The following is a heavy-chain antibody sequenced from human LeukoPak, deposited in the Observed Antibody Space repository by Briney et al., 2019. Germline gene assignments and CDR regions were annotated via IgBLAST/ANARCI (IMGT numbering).Heavy chain of an antibody. CDR3: AEQGSSWYQVWFDP. V-gene: IGHV1-18*01. CDR1: GYTFTNYG. D-gene: IGHD6-13*01. CDR2: ISAYNGHT. Sequence: ASVKVSCKASGYTFTNYGISWVRQAPGQGLEWMGWISAYNGHTKYAQKLQGRVTMTTDTSTSTAYMELRSLRSDDTAVYYCAEQGSSWYQVWFDPWGQGTLVTVSS. J-gene: IGHJ5*02.